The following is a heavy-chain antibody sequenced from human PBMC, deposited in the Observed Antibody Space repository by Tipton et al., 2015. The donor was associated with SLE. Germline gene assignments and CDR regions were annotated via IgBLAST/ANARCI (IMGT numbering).Heavy chain of an antibody. CDR3: AKDLAAKGYCSGGSCYAVGFDP. CDR2: ISGSGGST. Sequence: SLRLSCAASGFTFSSYAMSWVRQAPGKGLEWVSAISGSGGSTYYADSVKGRFTISRDNSKNTLYLQMNSLRAEDTAVYYCAKDLAAKGYCSGGSCYAVGFDPWGQGALVTVSS. D-gene: IGHD2-15*01. J-gene: IGHJ5*02. CDR1: GFTFSSYA. V-gene: IGHV3-23*01.